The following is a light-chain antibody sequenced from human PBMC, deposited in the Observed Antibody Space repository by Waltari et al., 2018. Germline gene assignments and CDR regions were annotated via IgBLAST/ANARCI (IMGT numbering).Light chain of an antibody. Sequence: EIVMTQSPATLSVSPGERITLSCKASQSIENNLAWYQQKPGQAPRHLIYAASTRATDVPARFRGRGSGTEFTLTISSLQSEDCGVFYCQQYNRWPPLTFGGGTKVEIK. CDR3: QQYNRWPPLT. CDR2: AAS. CDR1: QSIENN. V-gene: IGKV3-15*01. J-gene: IGKJ4*01.